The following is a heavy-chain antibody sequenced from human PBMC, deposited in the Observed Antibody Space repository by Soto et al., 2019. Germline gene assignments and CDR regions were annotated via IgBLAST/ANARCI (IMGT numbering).Heavy chain of an antibody. V-gene: IGHV3-30*18. D-gene: IGHD2-21*01. J-gene: IGHJ4*02. CDR2: ISAGGNIK. Sequence: QVQLVESGGGVVQPGTSLRLACAASGFTLSNIGMQWVRQAPGKGLEWVAVISAGGNIKYYADSVKGRFTISRDNSKNTLFLQMNSLRTEDTAVYYCAKESGGERYAAYFDLWGQGTLVTVSA. CDR3: AKESGGERYAAYFDL. CDR1: GFTLSNIG.